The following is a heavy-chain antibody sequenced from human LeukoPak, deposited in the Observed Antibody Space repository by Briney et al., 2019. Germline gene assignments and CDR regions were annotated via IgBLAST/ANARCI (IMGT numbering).Heavy chain of an antibody. V-gene: IGHV1-69*13. D-gene: IGHD4-17*01. CDR2: IIPIFGTA. Sequence: GASVKASCKASGGTFSSYAISWVRQAPGQGLEWMGGIIPIFGTANYVQKFQGRVTITADESTSTAYMELSSLRSEDTAVYYCAREKDYGDYAVDAFDIWGQGTMVTVSS. CDR1: GGTFSSYA. CDR3: AREKDYGDYAVDAFDI. J-gene: IGHJ3*02.